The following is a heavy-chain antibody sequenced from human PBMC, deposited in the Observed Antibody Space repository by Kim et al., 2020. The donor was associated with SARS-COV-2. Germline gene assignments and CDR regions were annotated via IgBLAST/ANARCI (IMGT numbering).Heavy chain of an antibody. D-gene: IGHD3-16*01. J-gene: IGHJ6*02. Sequence: SVKVSCKASGGTFSSYAISWVRQAPGQGLEWMGGIIPIFGTANYAQKFQGRVTITADESTSTAYMELSSLRSEDTAVYYCARYEHKNKETYYYYGMDVWGQGTTVTVSS. CDR3: ARYEHKNKETYYYYGMDV. CDR1: GGTFSSYA. CDR2: IIPIFGTA. V-gene: IGHV1-69*13.